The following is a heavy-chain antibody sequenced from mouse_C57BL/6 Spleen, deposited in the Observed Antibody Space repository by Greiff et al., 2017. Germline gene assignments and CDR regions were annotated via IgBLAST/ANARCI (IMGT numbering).Heavy chain of an antibody. Sequence: QVQLKESGPELVKPGASVKISCKASGYAFSSSWMNWVKQRPGKGLEWIGRIYPGDGDTNYNGKFKGKATLTADKSSSTAYMQLSSLTSEDSAVYFCARYNDGHFDYWGQGTTLTVSS. J-gene: IGHJ2*01. CDR1: GYAFSSSW. D-gene: IGHD2-3*01. CDR3: ARYNDGHFDY. V-gene: IGHV1-82*01. CDR2: IYPGDGDT.